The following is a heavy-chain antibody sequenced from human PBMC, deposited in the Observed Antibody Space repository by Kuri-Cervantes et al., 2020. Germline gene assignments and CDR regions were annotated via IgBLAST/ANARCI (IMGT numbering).Heavy chain of an antibody. Sequence: LRLSCTVSGYSISSGYYWSWIRQPPGKGLEWIGEINHSGSTNYNPSLKSRVTISVDTSKNQFSLKLSSVTAADTAVYYCARVPLLRYFDWLSENYYYYGMDVWGQGTTVTVSS. CDR3: ARVPLLRYFDWLSENYYYYGMDV. D-gene: IGHD3-9*01. J-gene: IGHJ6*02. V-gene: IGHV4-38-2*02. CDR1: GYSISSGYY. CDR2: INHSGST.